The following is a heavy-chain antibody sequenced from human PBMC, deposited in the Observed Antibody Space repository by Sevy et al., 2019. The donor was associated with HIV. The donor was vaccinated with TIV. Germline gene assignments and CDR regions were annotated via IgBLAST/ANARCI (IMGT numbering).Heavy chain of an antibody. CDR2: IRYDGSTK. J-gene: IGHJ4*02. CDR3: AKGPRPMITFGGAADY. D-gene: IGHD3-16*01. Sequence: GGSLRLSCATSGFTFNTYGMHWVRQAPGKGLEWVAFIRYDGSTKNYLDSVKGRFAISRDNSRNTLYLQMNSLRTEDTAVYYCAKGPRPMITFGGAADYWGQGTLVTVSS. CDR1: GFTFNTYG. V-gene: IGHV3-30*02.